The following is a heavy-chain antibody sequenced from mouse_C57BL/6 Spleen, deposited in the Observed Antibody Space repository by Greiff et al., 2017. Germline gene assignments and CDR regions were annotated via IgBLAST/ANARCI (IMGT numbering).Heavy chain of an antibody. CDR2: INYDGSST. D-gene: IGHD2-4*01. CDR3: ARDYDYEGYFDV. CDR1: GFTFSDYY. Sequence: EVNVVESEGGLVQPGSSMKLSCTASGFTFSDYYMAWVRQVPEKGLEWVANINYDGSSTYYLDSLKSRFIISRDNAKNILYLQMSSLKSEDTATYYCARDYDYEGYFDVWGTGTTVTVSS. V-gene: IGHV5-16*01. J-gene: IGHJ1*03.